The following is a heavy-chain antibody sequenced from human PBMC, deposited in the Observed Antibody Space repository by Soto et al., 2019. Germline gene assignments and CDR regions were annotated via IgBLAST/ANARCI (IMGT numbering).Heavy chain of an antibody. J-gene: IGHJ6*03. CDR3: SRVTLHYYYYMDV. V-gene: IGHV1-69*02. CDR1: GGTFSSYT. Sequence: SVKVSCKASGGTFSSYTISWVRQAPGQGLEWMGRIIPILGIANYAQKFQGRVTITADKSTSTAYMELSSLRSEDTAVYYCSRVTLHYYYYMDVWGKGTTVTVSS. D-gene: IGHD1-26*01. CDR2: IIPILGIA.